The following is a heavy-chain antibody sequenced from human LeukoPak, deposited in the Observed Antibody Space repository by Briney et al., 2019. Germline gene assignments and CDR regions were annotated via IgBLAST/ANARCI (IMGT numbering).Heavy chain of an antibody. CDR3: ARGALPYYDFWSGYTSSDY. D-gene: IGHD3-3*01. CDR1: GGTFSSYA. V-gene: IGHV1-69*06. Sequence: SVKVSCKASGGTFSSYAISWVRQAPGQGLEWMGGIIPIFGTANYAQKFQGRVTITADKSTSPAYIELSSLRSEDTAVYYCARGALPYYDFWSGYTSSDYWGQGTLVTVSS. J-gene: IGHJ4*02. CDR2: IIPIFGTA.